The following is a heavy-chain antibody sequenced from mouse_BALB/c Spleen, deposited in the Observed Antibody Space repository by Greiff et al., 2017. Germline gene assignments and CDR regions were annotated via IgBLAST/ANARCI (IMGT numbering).Heavy chain of an antibody. D-gene: IGHD2-10*01. CDR1: GFTFSSFG. CDR3: ARSYYGNFHAMDY. Sequence: EVQLVESGGGLVQPGGSRKLSCAASGFTFSSFGMHWVRQAPEKGLEWVAYISSGSSTIYYADTVKGRFTISRDNPKNTLFLQMTSLRSEDTAMYYCARSYYGNFHAMDYWGQGTSVTVSS. J-gene: IGHJ4*01. V-gene: IGHV5-17*02. CDR2: ISSGSSTI.